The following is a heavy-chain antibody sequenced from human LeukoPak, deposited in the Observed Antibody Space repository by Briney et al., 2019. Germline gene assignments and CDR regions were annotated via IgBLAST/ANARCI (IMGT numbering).Heavy chain of an antibody. D-gene: IGHD3-10*01. V-gene: IGHV1-69*06. CDR2: IIPIFGTA. J-gene: IGHJ6*04. CDR1: AGTFSSYA. CDR3: ARELYYYGSGIYGMDV. Sequence: SVKVSCKASAGTFSSYAISWVRQAPGQGLEWMGGIIPIFGTANYAQKFQGRVTITADKSTSTAYMELSSLRSEDTAVYYCARELYYYGSGIYGMDVWGKGTTVTVSS.